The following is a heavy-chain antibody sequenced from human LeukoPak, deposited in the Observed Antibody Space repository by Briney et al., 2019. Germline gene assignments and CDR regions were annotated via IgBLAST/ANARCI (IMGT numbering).Heavy chain of an antibody. Sequence: ASVKVSCKASGYTFTSYGISWVRQAPGHGLEWMGWISAYNGNTNYAQKLQGRVTMTTDTSTSTAYMELRSLRSDDTAVYYCARVGAYCTTTSCLDYWSQGTLVTVSS. CDR1: GYTFTSYG. D-gene: IGHD2-2*01. V-gene: IGHV1-18*01. CDR2: ISAYNGNT. CDR3: ARVGAYCTTTSCLDY. J-gene: IGHJ4*02.